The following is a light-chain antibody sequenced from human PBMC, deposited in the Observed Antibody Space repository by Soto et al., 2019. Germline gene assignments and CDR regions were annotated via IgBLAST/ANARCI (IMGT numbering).Light chain of an antibody. V-gene: IGKV3-15*01. CDR2: GAS. J-gene: IGKJ3*01. CDR3: QQYSDWPRA. Sequence: IAMTQSPVTLSVSPGERATLSCRASQSVSSDLAWYQQRPGQPPRLLIYGASTRAAGIPARFSGSGSGTEFTLTISSLQSEDFAVYYCQQYSDWPRAFGPGTKVDI. CDR1: QSVSSD.